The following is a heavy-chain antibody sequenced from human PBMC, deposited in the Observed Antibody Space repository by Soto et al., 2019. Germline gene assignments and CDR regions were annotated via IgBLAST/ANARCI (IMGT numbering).Heavy chain of an antibody. J-gene: IGHJ4*02. CDR1: GYTFPAFY. Sequence: ASVKVSCKASGYTFPAFYIHWVRQAPGQGPEWMGWINPNSGGTHYVQKFQDWVTMTRDTSISTAYMELSRLRSDDTAVFYCAREKDRTATCSFDHWGQASLLTVS. CDR2: INPNSGGT. V-gene: IGHV1-2*04. CDR3: AREKDRTATCSFDH. D-gene: IGHD4-17*01.